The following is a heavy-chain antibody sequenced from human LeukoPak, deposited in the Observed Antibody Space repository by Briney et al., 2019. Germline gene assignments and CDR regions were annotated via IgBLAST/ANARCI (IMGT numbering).Heavy chain of an antibody. CDR3: ARVGDYYGSSDY. D-gene: IGHD3-10*01. Sequence: SETLSLTCAVSGGSISSSNWWSWVRQPPGKGLEWIGEIYHSGSTNYNPALKSRVTISVDKSKNQFSLKLSSVTAADTAVYYCARVGDYYGSSDYWGQGTLVTVSS. V-gene: IGHV4-4*02. J-gene: IGHJ4*02. CDR1: GGSISSSNW. CDR2: IYHSGST.